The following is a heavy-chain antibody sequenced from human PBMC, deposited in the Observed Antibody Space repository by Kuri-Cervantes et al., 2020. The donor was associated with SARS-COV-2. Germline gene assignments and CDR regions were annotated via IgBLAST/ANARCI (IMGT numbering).Heavy chain of an antibody. CDR3: ARERGLRGWFDP. CDR2: IYSGGST. Sequence: GSLKISCAASGFTVSSNYMSWVRQAPGKGLEWVSVIYSGGSTYYADSVKGRFTISRDNSKNTLYLKMNSLRAEDTAVYYCARERGLRGWFDPWGQGTLVTVSS. CDR1: GFTVSSNY. J-gene: IGHJ5*02. V-gene: IGHV3-53*01.